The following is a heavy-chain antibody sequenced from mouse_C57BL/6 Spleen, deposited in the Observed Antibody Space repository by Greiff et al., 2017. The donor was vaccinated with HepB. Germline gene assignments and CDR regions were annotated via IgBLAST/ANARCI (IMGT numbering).Heavy chain of an antibody. D-gene: IGHD4-1*01. V-gene: IGHV1-53*01. CDR3: ARRNWGGAMDY. CDR2: INPSNGGT. J-gene: IGHJ4*01. Sequence: QVHVKQPGTELVKPGASVKLSCKASGYTFTSYWMHWVKQRPGQGLEWIGNINPSNGGTNYNEKFKSKATLTVDKSSSTAYMQLSSLTSEDSAVYYCARRNWGGAMDYWGQGTSVTVSS. CDR1: GYTFTSYW.